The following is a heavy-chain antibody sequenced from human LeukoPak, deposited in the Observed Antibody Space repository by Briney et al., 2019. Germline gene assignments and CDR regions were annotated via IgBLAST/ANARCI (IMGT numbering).Heavy chain of an antibody. J-gene: IGHJ6*03. CDR2: MNPNSGNT. V-gene: IGHV1-8*01. Sequence: GASVKVSCKASGYTFTSYDINWVRQATGQGLEWMGWMNPNSGNTGYAQKFQGRVTMTRNTSISTAYMELSSLRSEDTAVYYCARLYGDSDFYYYYYMDVWGEGTTVTVSS. D-gene: IGHD4-17*01. CDR1: GYTFTSYD. CDR3: ARLYGDSDFYYYYYMDV.